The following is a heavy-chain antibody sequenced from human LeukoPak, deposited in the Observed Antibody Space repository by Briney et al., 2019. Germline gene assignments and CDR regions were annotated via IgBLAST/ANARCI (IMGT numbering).Heavy chain of an antibody. D-gene: IGHD4-17*01. V-gene: IGHV1-46*01. CDR3: ARGTGLGGDYVSN. CDR2: INPSGGTT. CDR1: GYTFITYY. Sequence: ASVKVSCKASGYTFITYYMHWVRQAPGQGLEGMGVINPSGGTTSYAQKFQARVTMTRDTSTSTVYMELSSLRSEDTAVYYCARGTGLGGDYVSNWGQGTLVTVSS. J-gene: IGHJ4*02.